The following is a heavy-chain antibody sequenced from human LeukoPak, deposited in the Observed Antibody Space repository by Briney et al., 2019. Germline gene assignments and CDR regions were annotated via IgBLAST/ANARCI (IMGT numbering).Heavy chain of an antibody. Sequence: SETLSLTCTVSDDSISDYYRGWIRQPPGKGLEWIGYFHNSGTSTYNPSLKSRVTISADTSKNQFSLKLNSLTTADTAVYYCVRVIGAPNYYYYMDVWGKGTTVTVSS. CDR3: VRVIGAPNYYYYMDV. V-gene: IGHV4-59*01. CDR1: DDSISDYY. CDR2: FHNSGTS. J-gene: IGHJ6*03. D-gene: IGHD3-22*01.